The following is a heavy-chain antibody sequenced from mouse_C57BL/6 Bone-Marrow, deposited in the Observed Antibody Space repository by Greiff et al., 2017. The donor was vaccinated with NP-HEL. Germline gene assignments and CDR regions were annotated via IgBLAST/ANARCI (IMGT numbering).Heavy chain of an antibody. Sequence: EVQGVESGGGLVKPGGSLKLSCAASGFTFSDYGMHWVRQAPEKGLEWVAYISSGSSTIYYADTVKGRFTISRDNAKNTLFLQMTSLRSEDTAMYYCARNPKSYYFDYWGQGTTLTVSS. V-gene: IGHV5-17*01. D-gene: IGHD1-3*01. CDR1: GFTFSDYG. J-gene: IGHJ2*01. CDR3: ARNPKSYYFDY. CDR2: ISSGSSTI.